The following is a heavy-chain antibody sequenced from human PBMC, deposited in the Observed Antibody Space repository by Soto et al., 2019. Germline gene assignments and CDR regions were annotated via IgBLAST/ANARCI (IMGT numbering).Heavy chain of an antibody. J-gene: IGHJ4*02. CDR3: AKDREVILTGYSGD. D-gene: IGHD3-9*01. Sequence: SLRLSCAASGFTFSSYWMSWVRQAPGKGLEWVANIKQDGSEKYYVDSVKGRFTISRDNSKNTLYLQMNSLRAEDTAVYYCAKDREVILTGYSGDWGQGTLVTVSS. V-gene: IGHV3-7*03. CDR2: IKQDGSEK. CDR1: GFTFSSYW.